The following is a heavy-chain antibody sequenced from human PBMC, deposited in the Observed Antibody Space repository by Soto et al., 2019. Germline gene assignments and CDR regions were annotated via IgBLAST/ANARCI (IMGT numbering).Heavy chain of an antibody. J-gene: IGHJ5*02. D-gene: IGHD5-18*01. Sequence: GGSLRLSCAASGFTVSSNYMSWVRQAPGKGLEWVSVIYSGGSTYYADSVKGRFTISRDNSKNTLYLQMNSLRAEDTAVYYCASLLRYSYGYSWFDPWGQGTLVTVSS. CDR3: ASLLRYSYGYSWFDP. CDR1: GFTVSSNY. V-gene: IGHV3-66*01. CDR2: IYSGGST.